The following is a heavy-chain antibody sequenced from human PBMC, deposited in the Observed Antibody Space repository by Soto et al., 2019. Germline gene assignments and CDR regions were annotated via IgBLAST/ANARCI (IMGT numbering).Heavy chain of an antibody. CDR1: GVYISSYY. CDR2: IFYSGST. J-gene: IGHJ5*02. CDR3: ARDCSSTSCYAYP. D-gene: IGHD2-2*01. V-gene: IGHV4-59*12. Sequence: PSETMSLTCDVSGVYISSYYLNWIRQPPGKGLEWIGYIFYSGSTNYNPSLKSRVTISVDTSKNQFSLKLSSVTAADTAVYYCARDCSSTSCYAYPWGQGTLVTVSS.